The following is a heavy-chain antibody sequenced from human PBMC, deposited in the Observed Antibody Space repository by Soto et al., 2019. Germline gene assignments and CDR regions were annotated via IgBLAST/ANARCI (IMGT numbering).Heavy chain of an antibody. CDR2: IYPGDSDT. CDR3: ARHEWSPSTGTSIYLFDH. CDR1: GYSITSYW. V-gene: IGHV5-51*01. Sequence: PGESLKISCKGSGYSITSYWIGWVRQMPGKGLEWMGIIYPGDSDTRYSPSFQGQVTISADKSISTAYLQWSSLKASDTAMYYCARHEWSPSTGTSIYLFDHWGQGTLVTVSS. J-gene: IGHJ4*02. D-gene: IGHD1-1*01.